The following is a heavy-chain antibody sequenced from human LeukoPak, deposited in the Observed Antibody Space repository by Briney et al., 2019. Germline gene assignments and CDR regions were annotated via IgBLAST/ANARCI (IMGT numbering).Heavy chain of an antibody. V-gene: IGHV4-59*01. D-gene: IGHD3-22*01. CDR2: IYYSGST. CDR3: ARGYYYDSSGYSYY. J-gene: IGHJ4*02. CDR1: GGSISSYY. Sequence: SETLSLTCTVSGGSISSYYWSWIRQPPGKGLEWIGYIYYSGSTNYNPSLKSRVTISVDTSKNQFSLRLSSVTAADTAVYYCARGYYYDSSGYSYYWGQGTLVTVSS.